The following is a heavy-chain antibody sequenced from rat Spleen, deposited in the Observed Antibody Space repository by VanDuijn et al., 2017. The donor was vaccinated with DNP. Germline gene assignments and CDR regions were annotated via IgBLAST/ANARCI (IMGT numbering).Heavy chain of an antibody. V-gene: IGHV5S11*01. D-gene: IGHD4-3*01. CDR2: ISTGGRNT. Sequence: EVQLVESGGGLVQPGRSMKLSCAASGFAFTNYYMAWVRQAPTKGLEWVASISTGGRNTYYRDSVKGRFTISRDNAKSTLYLQMDSLRSEETASYYCVRWNSGHFDYWGQGVMVTVSS. CDR3: VRWNSGHFDY. CDR1: GFAFTNYY. J-gene: IGHJ2*01.